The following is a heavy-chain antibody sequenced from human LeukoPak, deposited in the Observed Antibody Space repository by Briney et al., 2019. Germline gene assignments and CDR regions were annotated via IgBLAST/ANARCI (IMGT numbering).Heavy chain of an antibody. CDR1: GYTFTSYD. CDR3: ARVQGGAWVYDILTGLDY. J-gene: IGHJ4*02. D-gene: IGHD3-9*01. V-gene: IGHV1-18*01. Sequence: ASVKVSCKASGYTFTSYDINWVRQATGQGLEWMGWMNPNSGNTNYAQKLQGRVTMTTDTSTSTAYMELRSLRSDDTAVYYCARVQGGAWVYDILTGLDYWGQGTLVIVSS. CDR2: MNPNSGNT.